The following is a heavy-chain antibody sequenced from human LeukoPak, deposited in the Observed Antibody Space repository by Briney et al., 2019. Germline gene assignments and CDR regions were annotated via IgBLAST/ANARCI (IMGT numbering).Heavy chain of an antibody. J-gene: IGHJ6*03. Sequence: SETLSLTCAVYGGSFSGYYWSWIRQPPGKGLEWIGEINHSGSTNYNPSLKSRVTISVDTSKNQFSLRLSSVTAADTAVYYCARGPSCSSTSCYLYYYYYMDVWGKGTTVTVSS. D-gene: IGHD2-2*01. CDR3: ARGPSCSSTSCYLYYYYYMDV. CDR1: GGSFSGYY. V-gene: IGHV4-34*01. CDR2: INHSGST.